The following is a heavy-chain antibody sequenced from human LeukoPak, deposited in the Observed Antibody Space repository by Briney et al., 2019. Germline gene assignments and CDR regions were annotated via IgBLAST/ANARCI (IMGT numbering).Heavy chain of an antibody. CDR1: GFAFGSYS. CDR2: IDSAGTI. D-gene: IGHD6-19*01. CDR3: ARRSGIAVAGGAFDI. V-gene: IGHV3-48*01. Sequence: GGSLRLSCAASGFAFGSYSMNWVRQAPGKGLEWVSHIDSAGTINYADSVKGRFTISRDNAKNSLSLQMNSLRAEDTAVYYCARRSGIAVAGGAFDIWGQGTMVTVSS. J-gene: IGHJ3*02.